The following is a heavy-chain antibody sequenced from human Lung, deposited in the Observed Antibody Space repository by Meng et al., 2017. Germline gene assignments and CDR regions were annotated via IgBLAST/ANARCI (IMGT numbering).Heavy chain of an antibody. CDR1: GGTFTTYT. D-gene: IGHD2-2*01. CDR3: ATEYCGSTSCYVDF. Sequence: QVQLVQSGAEVKKPGSSVKVSCKASGGTFTTYTFNWVRQAPGHGLDWMGQIIPVLGIANYAQKFQGRVTITADKSTSTAYMELSILTHDDADIYFCATEYCGSTSCYVDFWGQGTLVTVSS. V-gene: IGHV1-69*10. J-gene: IGHJ4*02. CDR2: IIPVLGIA.